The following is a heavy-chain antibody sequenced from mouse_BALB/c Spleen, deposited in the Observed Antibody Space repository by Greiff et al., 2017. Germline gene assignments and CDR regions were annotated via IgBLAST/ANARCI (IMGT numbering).Heavy chain of an antibody. D-gene: IGHD1-1*01. V-gene: IGHV5-17*02. CDR1: GFTFSSFG. CDR3: ARSSSYYYGSSYAMDY. CDR2: ISSGSSTI. Sequence: DVHLVESGGGLVQPGGSRKLSCAASGFTFSSFGMHWVRQAPEKGLEWVAYISSGSSTIYYADTVKGRFTISRDNPKNTLFLQMTSLRSEDTAMYYCARSSSYYYGSSYAMDYWGQGTSVTVSS. J-gene: IGHJ4*01.